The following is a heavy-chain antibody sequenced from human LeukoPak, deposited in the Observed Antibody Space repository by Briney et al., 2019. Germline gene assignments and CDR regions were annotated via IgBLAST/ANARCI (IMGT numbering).Heavy chain of an antibody. CDR2: ISGSGGST. CDR3: AKEKAFALYYGMDV. CDR1: GFTFSSYA. V-gene: IGHV3-23*01. D-gene: IGHD3-10*01. Sequence: GGSRRLSCAASGFTFSSYAMGWVRQTLGKGLEWVSTISGSGGSTYYADSVKGRFTISRDNSKNTLYLQMNSLRAEDTAVYYCAKEKAFALYYGMDVWGQGSTVTVSS. J-gene: IGHJ6*02.